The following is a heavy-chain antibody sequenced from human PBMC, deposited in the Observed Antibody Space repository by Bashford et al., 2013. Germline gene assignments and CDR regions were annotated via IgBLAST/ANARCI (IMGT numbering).Heavy chain of an antibody. V-gene: IGHV1-18*01. CDR3: ARETDIVVVPAAQRLSAFDI. CDR1: GYTFTSYG. Sequence: ASVKVSCKASGYTFTSYGISWVRQAPGQGLEWMGWISAYNGNTNYAQKLQGRVTMTTDTSTSTAYMELRSLRSDDTAVYYCARETDIVVVPAAQRLSAFDIWGQGTMVTVSS. CDR2: ISAYNGNT. J-gene: IGHJ3*02. D-gene: IGHD2-2*01.